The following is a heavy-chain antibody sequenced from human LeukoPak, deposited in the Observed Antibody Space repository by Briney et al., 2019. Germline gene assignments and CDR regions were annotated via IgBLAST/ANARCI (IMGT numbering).Heavy chain of an antibody. CDR2: VNSNDRP. CDR1: GFNFSNYA. CDR3: AKARAAVVEAAINY. V-gene: IGHV3-23*01. Sequence: GGSLRLSCAASGFNFSNYAMTWVRQAPGKGLEWVSTVNSNDRPYYADSVKGRFTISRDNSKNTLYLRMNTLRVEDTALYYCAKARAAVVEAAINYWGQGILVTVSP. J-gene: IGHJ4*02. D-gene: IGHD2-15*01.